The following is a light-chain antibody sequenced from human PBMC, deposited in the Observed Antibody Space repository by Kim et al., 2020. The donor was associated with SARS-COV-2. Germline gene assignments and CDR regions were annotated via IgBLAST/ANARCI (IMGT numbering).Light chain of an antibody. CDR2: YDS. V-gene: IGLV3-21*04. CDR1: NIGSKS. J-gene: IGLJ3*02. Sequence: APGHTAKITCGGNNIGSKSVHWYQQKPGQAPVLAIHYDSDRPSGIPERFSGSNSGNTATLTISRVAAGDEADYYCQVWDSSSDHWVFGGGTQLTVL. CDR3: QVWDSSSDHWV.